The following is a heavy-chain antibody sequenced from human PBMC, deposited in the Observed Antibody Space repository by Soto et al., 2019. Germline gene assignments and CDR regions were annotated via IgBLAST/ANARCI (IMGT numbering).Heavy chain of an antibody. Sequence: VGSLRLSCAVSGFTFSAYWMHWVRQVPGKGLTWVPRISDDGSTATYADSVKGRFIISRDNAKNTLYLEMNTLRADDSGLYYCARGPRVSSTGTGAHWGRGTLVTVSS. J-gene: IGHJ4*02. CDR3: ARGPRVSSTGTGAH. V-gene: IGHV3-74*01. CDR2: ISDDGSTA. D-gene: IGHD1-1*01. CDR1: GFTFSAYW.